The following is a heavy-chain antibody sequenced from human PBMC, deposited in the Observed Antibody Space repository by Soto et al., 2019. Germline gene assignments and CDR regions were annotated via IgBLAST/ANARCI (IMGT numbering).Heavy chain of an antibody. Sequence: ASVKVSCKASGYTFTSYGISWVRQAPGQGLEWMGWISAYNGNTNYAQKLQGRVTMTTDTSTSTAYMELRSLRSDDTAVYYCARGWTVTTASNLQTDPWGQGTLVTFSS. J-gene: IGHJ5*02. CDR2: ISAYNGNT. D-gene: IGHD4-17*01. CDR1: GYTFTSYG. CDR3: ARGWTVTTASNLQTDP. V-gene: IGHV1-18*04.